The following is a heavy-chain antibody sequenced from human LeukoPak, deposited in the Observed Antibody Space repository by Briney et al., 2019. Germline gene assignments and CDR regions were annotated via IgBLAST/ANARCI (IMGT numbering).Heavy chain of an antibody. CDR1: GGSYSGYY. D-gene: IGHD5-24*01. V-gene: IGHV4-34*01. CDR2: INHSGST. Sequence: SETLSLTCAVYGGSYSGYYWSWIRQPPGKGLEWIGEINHSGSTNYNPSLKSRVTISVDTSKNQFSLKLSSVTAADTAVYYCARGSRWLQQTLDYWGQGTLVTVSS. CDR3: ARGSRWLQQTLDY. J-gene: IGHJ4*02.